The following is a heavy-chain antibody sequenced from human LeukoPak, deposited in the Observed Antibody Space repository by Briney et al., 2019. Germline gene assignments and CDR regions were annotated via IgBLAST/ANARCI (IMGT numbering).Heavy chain of an antibody. J-gene: IGHJ5*02. CDR2: ISYDGSNK. CDR1: EFTFSSYW. Sequence: QPGESLRLSCAASEFTFSSYWMHWVRQAPGKGLEWVAVISYDGSNKYYADSVKGRFTISRDNSKNTLYLQMNSLRAEDTAVYYCAKDRRVPSFYGLSLLYNWNEGGWFDPWGQGTLVTVSS. V-gene: IGHV3-30*18. CDR3: AKDRRVPSFYGLSLLYNWNEGGWFDP. D-gene: IGHD1-1*01.